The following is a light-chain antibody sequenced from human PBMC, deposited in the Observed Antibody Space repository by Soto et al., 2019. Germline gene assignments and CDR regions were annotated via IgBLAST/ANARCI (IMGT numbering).Light chain of an antibody. Sequence: DIRMTQSPSSVSASLGDRVTITCRASQYIGTSLAWYQQRPGEAPKLRIYGAYRLHVGVPSRFTASGSGTDFPLTITSLQTEDFGIYFCQQTHDLPRTFGLGTKGEF. V-gene: IGKV1-12*01. J-gene: IGKJ4*01. CDR3: QQTHDLPRT. CDR2: GAY. CDR1: QYIGTS.